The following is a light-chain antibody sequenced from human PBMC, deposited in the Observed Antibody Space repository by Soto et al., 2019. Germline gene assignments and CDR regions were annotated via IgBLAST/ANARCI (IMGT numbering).Light chain of an antibody. CDR1: SSNIGSND. Sequence: QSVLTQPPSASGTPGQRVTISCSGSSSNIGSNDVNWYKQRPGEAPRLIIFRTERRPSGVPDRVSGSKSGTSASLAISGLRSDDEADFYCAARDDRLNGLVFGGGTKLTVL. CDR3: AARDDRLNGLV. J-gene: IGLJ2*01. CDR2: RTE. V-gene: IGLV1-44*01.